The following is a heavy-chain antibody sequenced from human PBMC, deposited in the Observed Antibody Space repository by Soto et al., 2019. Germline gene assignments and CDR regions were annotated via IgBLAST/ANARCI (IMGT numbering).Heavy chain of an antibody. D-gene: IGHD3-10*01. CDR2: IFHGGTT. V-gene: IGHV4-4*02. CDR3: ARCAHGSYTFGLDV. Sequence: QVQLQESGPGLVKPSGTLSLTCAVSGGSISSHHLWTWVRQSPGQGLEWIGEIFHGGTTNYSPSLKSRVTISIDKSKNEFSLNLSSVTAADMAVYSCARCAHGSYTFGLDVWGQGTTVTVSS. J-gene: IGHJ6*02. CDR1: GGSISSHHL.